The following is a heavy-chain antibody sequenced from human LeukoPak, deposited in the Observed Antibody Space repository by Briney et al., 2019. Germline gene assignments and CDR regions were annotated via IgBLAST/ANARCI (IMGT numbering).Heavy chain of an antibody. CDR1: GFTFSSYG. J-gene: IGHJ4*02. CDR2: ISGSGGST. V-gene: IGHV3-23*01. CDR3: AKDLTRYYYYDSSGYYFPADY. D-gene: IGHD3-22*01. Sequence: PGGSLRLSCAASGFTFSSYGMSWVRQAPGKGLEWVSAISGSGGSTYYADSVKGRFTISRDNSKNTLYLQMNSLRAEDTAVYYCAKDLTRYYYYDSSGYYFPADYWGQGTLVTVSS.